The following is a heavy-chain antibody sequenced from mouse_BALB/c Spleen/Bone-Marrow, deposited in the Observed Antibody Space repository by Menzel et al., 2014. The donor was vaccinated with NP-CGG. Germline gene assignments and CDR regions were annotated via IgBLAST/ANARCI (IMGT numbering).Heavy chain of an antibody. CDR3: ARDYGRTALFAY. V-gene: IGHV14-3*02. D-gene: IGHD1-1*01. CDR2: IDPANGNT. CDR1: GFNIKDTY. J-gene: IGHJ3*01. Sequence: EQLKDSGAELVKPGASVKLSRTASGFNIKDTYIHWVKQRPEQGLEWIGGIDPANGNTKYDPKFQGKATITADTSSNTAYLQLSSLTSEDTAVYYCARDYGRTALFAYWGQGTLVTVSA.